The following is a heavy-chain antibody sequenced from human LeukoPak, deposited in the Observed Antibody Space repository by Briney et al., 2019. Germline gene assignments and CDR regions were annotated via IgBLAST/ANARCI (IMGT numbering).Heavy chain of an antibody. CDR2: INPNSGGT. V-gene: IGHV1-2*02. CDR1: GYTFTSYG. J-gene: IGHJ3*02. CDR3: ALWVKLLRYFGDAFDI. Sequence: GASVKVSCKASGYTFTSYGISWVRQAPGQGLEWMGWINPNSGGTNYAQKFQGRVTMTRDTSISTAYMELSRLRSDDTAVYYCALWVKLLRYFGDAFDIWGQGTMVTVSS. D-gene: IGHD3-9*01.